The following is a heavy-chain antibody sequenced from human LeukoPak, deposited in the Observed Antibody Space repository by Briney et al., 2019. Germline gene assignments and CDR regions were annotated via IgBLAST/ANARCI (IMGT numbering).Heavy chain of an antibody. V-gene: IGHV3-23*01. Sequence: GGSLRLSCAASGFTFSSYAMSWVRQAPGKGLEWVSAISGSGGSTDYADSVKGRFTFSRDNSKNTLYLQMNSLRAEDTAVYYWARSRGCFDYWGQGTLVTVSS. J-gene: IGHJ4*02. D-gene: IGHD6-19*01. CDR1: GFTFSSYA. CDR2: ISGSGGST. CDR3: ARSRGCFDY.